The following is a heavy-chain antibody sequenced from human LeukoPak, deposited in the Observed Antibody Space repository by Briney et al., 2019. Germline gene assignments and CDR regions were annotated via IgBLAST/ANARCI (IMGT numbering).Heavy chain of an antibody. D-gene: IGHD6-19*01. V-gene: IGHV1-18*01. CDR1: GYTFNIYG. CDR2: ISTYNGYA. J-gene: IGHJ6*04. CDR3: ARNRSEWYGYMDV. Sequence: ASVKVSCKASGYTFNIYGISWVRQAPGQGLEWMGWISTYNGYANYAQRRQGRVTMTTATSTSTASMELRSMRSDDTAVYYCARNRSEWYGYMDVWGKGTTVTVSS.